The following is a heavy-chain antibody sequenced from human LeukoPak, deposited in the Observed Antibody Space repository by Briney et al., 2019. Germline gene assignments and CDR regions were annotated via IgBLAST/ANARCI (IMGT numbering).Heavy chain of an antibody. Sequence: PSETLSLTCTVSGDSISSSDYYWAWIRQPPGKGLEWIGNIYYNGNTYYNPSLKSRVTISVDTSKNQFSLKLSSVTAADTAVYYCARPCSVGGSYGYWGQGTLVTVSS. CDR1: GDSISSSDYY. J-gene: IGHJ4*02. CDR2: IYYNGNT. CDR3: ARPCSVGGSYGY. D-gene: IGHD1-26*01. V-gene: IGHV4-39*07.